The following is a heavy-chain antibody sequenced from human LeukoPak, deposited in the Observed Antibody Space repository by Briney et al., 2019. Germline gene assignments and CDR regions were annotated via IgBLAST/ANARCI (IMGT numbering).Heavy chain of an antibody. V-gene: IGHV4-38-2*01. Sequence: KPSETLSLTCAVSGYSISSGYYWAWIRQPPGKGLEWIGNIYHSGSTYYNASLKSRVTISVDTSKNQFSLKLSSVTAADTAVYYCARRYSNYFFDYWGQGTLVTVSS. D-gene: IGHD4-11*01. CDR1: GYSISSGYY. CDR2: IYHSGST. J-gene: IGHJ4*02. CDR3: ARRYSNYFFDY.